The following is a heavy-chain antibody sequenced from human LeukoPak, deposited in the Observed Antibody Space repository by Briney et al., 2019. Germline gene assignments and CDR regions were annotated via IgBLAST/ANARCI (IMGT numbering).Heavy chain of an antibody. CDR3: ARDGVKLRFLEWLKDHVAFDI. CDR1: GGSISSYY. D-gene: IGHD3-3*01. V-gene: IGHV4-4*09. CDR2: IYTSGST. Sequence: SETLSLTCTVSGGSISSYYWSWIRQPPGKGLEWIGYIYTSGSTNYNPSLKSRVTISVDTSKNQFSLKLSSVTAADTAVYYCARDGVKLRFLEWLKDHVAFDIWGQGTMVTVSS. J-gene: IGHJ3*02.